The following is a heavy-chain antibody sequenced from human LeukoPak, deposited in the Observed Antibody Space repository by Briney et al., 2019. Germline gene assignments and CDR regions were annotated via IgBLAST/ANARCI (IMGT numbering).Heavy chain of an antibody. D-gene: IGHD3-10*01. CDR3: ARQYYYGSGAAGAFDI. J-gene: IGHJ3*02. Sequence: PGGSLRLSCAASGYTLSSYTMSWVRQAPGKGLEWVSSISGRSTTVYNADSVKGRFTISRDNAKNSLYLQLNSLRGEDTAMYYCARQYYYGSGAAGAFDIWGQGTMVTVSS. CDR2: ISGRSTTV. V-gene: IGHV3-48*01. CDR1: GYTLSSYT.